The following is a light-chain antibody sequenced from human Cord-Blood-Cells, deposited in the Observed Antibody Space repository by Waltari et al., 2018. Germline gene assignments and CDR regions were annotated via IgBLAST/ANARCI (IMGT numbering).Light chain of an antibody. CDR1: SSDVGGYNY. CDR3: SSYAGSNNLV. Sequence: QSALTQPPSASGSPGQSVTISCTGTSSDVGGYNYVSWYQQHPGKAPKLMIYEVSTRPSGFPDRFSGSTSGTTASLTVSGLQAEDEADYYCSSYAGSNNLVFGGGTKLTVL. J-gene: IGLJ2*01. CDR2: EVS. V-gene: IGLV2-8*01.